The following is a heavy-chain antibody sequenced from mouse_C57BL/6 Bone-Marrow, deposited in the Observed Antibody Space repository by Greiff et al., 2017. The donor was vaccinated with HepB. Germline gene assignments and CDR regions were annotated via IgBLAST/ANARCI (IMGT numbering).Heavy chain of an antibody. D-gene: IGHD1-1*01. V-gene: IGHV5-15*01. CDR2: ISNLAYSI. Sequence: EVQVVESGGGLVQPGGSLKLSCAASGFTFSDYGMAWVRQAPRKGPEWVAFISNLAYSIYYADTVTGRFTISRENAKNTLYLEMSSLRSEDTAMYYCARTDYYGSSFLAYWGQGTLVTVSA. CDR3: ARTDYYGSSFLAY. J-gene: IGHJ3*01. CDR1: GFTFSDYG.